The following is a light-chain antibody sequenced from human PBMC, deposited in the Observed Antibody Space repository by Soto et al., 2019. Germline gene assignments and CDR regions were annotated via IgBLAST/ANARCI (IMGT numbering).Light chain of an antibody. J-gene: IGLJ1*01. Sequence: QSVLTQPPSASGAPGQRVTISCTGSSSNIGAGYDVHWYQQLPGTAPKLLIYGNNNRPSGVPDRSSGSKSGTSASLAITGLQAEDEADYYCQSYDSSLSGYVFGTGTKVTVL. CDR3: QSYDSSLSGYV. V-gene: IGLV1-40*01. CDR2: GNN. CDR1: SSNIGAGYD.